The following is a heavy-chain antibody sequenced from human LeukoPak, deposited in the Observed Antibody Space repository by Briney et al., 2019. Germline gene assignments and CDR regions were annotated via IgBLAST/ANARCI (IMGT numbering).Heavy chain of an antibody. J-gene: IGHJ5*02. CDR3: ARGVYANWFDP. Sequence: SETLSLTCTVSGGSISSYYWSWIRQPPGKGLEWIGYIYYSGSTNYNPSLKSRVTISVDTSKNPFSLKLSSVTAADTAVYYCARGVYANWFDPWGQGTLVTVSS. D-gene: IGHD2-8*01. V-gene: IGHV4-59*01. CDR2: IYYSGST. CDR1: GGSISSYY.